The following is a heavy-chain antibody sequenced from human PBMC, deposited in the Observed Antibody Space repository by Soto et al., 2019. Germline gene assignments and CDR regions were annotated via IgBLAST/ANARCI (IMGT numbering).Heavy chain of an antibody. Sequence: ASVRVSCKASGYSFTTYALHWVRQAPGQRLEWMAWIDAGNGNTKYSQKFQGRVTVTRDTIASTIYMQLSSLKSEDTAVFYCARQLPGTGGAFAIWGQGTAVTVSS. J-gene: IGHJ3*02. CDR3: ARQLPGTGGAFAI. D-gene: IGHD1-1*01. V-gene: IGHV1-3*01. CDR2: IDAGNGNT. CDR1: GYSFTTYA.